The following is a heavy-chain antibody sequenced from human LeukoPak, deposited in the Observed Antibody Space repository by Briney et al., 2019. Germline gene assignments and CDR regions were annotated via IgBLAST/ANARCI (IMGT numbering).Heavy chain of an antibody. CDR2: INPSGGST. Sequence: GASVKVSCKASGYTFTIYYMHWVRQAPGQGLEWMGIINPSGGSTSYAQKFQGRVTMTTDTSTSTAYMELRSLRSDDTAVYYCAREKSSGWYGGSAFDIWGQGTMVTVSS. V-gene: IGHV1-46*01. D-gene: IGHD6-19*01. CDR3: AREKSSGWYGGSAFDI. CDR1: GYTFTIYY. J-gene: IGHJ3*02.